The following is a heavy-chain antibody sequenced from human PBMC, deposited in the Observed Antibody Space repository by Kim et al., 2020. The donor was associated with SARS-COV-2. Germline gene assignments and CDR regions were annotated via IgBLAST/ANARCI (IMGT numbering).Heavy chain of an antibody. V-gene: IGHV1-8*01. CDR2: MNPNSGNT. CDR1: GYTFTSYD. D-gene: IGHD2-15*01. J-gene: IGHJ4*01. CDR3: ARGVYCSSGSCPYYFDS. Sequence: ASVKVSCKASGYTFTSYDINWVRQATGQGLVWMGWMNPNSGNTGYAQKFQGRVTMTRNTSISTAYMELSSLRSEDTAVYYCARGVYCSSGSCPYYFDSWGHGTLVTVSS.